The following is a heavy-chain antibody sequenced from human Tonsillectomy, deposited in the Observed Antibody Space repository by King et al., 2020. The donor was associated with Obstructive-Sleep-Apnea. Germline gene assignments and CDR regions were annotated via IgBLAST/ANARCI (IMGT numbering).Heavy chain of an antibody. CDR3: ARAPYSSVSYGSDY. J-gene: IGHJ4*02. Sequence: VTLKESGLVLVKPTETLTLTCTASGFSLSNARMSVSWIRQPPGKALEWLAHIFSNDEKSYSTSLKSRLTISKDTSKSQVVLTMTNMDPVDTATYYCARAPYSSVSYGSDYWGQGTLVTVSS. CDR1: GFSLSNARMS. CDR2: IFSNDEK. D-gene: IGHD6-25*01. V-gene: IGHV2-26*01.